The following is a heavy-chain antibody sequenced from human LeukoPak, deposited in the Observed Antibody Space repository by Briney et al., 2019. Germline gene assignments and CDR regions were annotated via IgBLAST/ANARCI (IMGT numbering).Heavy chain of an antibody. CDR1: GFTFSSYW. CDR2: IKQDGRDK. V-gene: IGHV3-7*03. Sequence: GGSLRLSCAASGFTFSSYWMSWVRQAPGKGLEWVANIKQDGRDKYYVDSVKGRFTISRDNAKNSLYLQMNSLRAEDTAVYYCARVDGHAHRFDPWGQGTLVTVSS. CDR3: ARVDGHAHRFDP. J-gene: IGHJ5*02.